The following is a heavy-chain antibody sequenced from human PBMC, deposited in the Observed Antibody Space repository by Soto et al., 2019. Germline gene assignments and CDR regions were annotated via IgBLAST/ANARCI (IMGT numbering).Heavy chain of an antibody. CDR1: GFTFSDHY. V-gene: IGHV3-72*01. J-gene: IGHJ4*02. Sequence: EVQLVESGGGLVQPGGSLRLSCAASGFTFSDHYMDWVRQAPGKGLEGVGRTRNKANSYTTEYAASVKGRFTISRDDSKNSLYLQMNSLKTEDTAVYYCATSRIMITFGGGIVKDYWGQGTLVTVSS. CDR3: ATSRIMITFGGGIVKDY. D-gene: IGHD3-16*02. CDR2: TRNKANSYTT.